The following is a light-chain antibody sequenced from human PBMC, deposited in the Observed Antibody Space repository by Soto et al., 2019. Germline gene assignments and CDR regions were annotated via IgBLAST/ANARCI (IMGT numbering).Light chain of an antibody. CDR1: QSISTK. Sequence: IVMTQSPATLSVSPGERATLSCRASQSISTKLAWYQQKPGQAPGLLIYGASTRATGIPVRFSGSGSGTEFTLTITSLQFEDFAVYYCQEYNDWRPITFGGGTKVDIK. CDR3: QEYNDWRPIT. J-gene: IGKJ4*01. CDR2: GAS. V-gene: IGKV3-15*01.